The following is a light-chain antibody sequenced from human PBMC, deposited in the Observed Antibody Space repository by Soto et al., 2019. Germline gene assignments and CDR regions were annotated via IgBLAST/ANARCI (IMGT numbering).Light chain of an antibody. CDR1: QGVGRF. Sequence: EIVLTQSPATLSLSPGERAALSCTASQGVGRFLAWYQQKPGQAPRLLIYDASNRATGIPARFSGSGSETDFTLAIDNLEPEDCAVYDCQQRGGWPLTVGGGTKVEIK. J-gene: IGKJ4*01. CDR3: QQRGGWPLT. V-gene: IGKV3-11*01. CDR2: DAS.